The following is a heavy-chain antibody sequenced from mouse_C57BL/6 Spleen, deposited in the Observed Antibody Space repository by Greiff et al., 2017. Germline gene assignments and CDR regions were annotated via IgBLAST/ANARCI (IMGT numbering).Heavy chain of an antibody. Sequence: QVQLQQSGPELVKPGASVKLSCKASGYTFTSYDINWVKQRPGQGLEWIGWIYPRDGSTKYNEKFKGKATLTVDTSSSTAYMELHSLTSEDSAVYCCARDPHYYGSSYDWYFDVWGTGTTVTVSS. CDR2: IYPRDGST. CDR1: GYTFTSYD. CDR3: ARDPHYYGSSYDWYFDV. D-gene: IGHD1-1*01. J-gene: IGHJ1*03. V-gene: IGHV1-85*01.